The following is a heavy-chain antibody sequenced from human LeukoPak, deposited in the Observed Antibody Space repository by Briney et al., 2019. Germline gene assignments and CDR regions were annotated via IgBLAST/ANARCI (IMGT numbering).Heavy chain of an antibody. CDR2: ISSSSSYI. V-gene: IGHV3-21*01. CDR3: ARDLSSGSSGSYPDY. Sequence: GGSLRLSCAASGFTFSSYSMNWVRQAPGKGLEWVSSISSSSSYIYYADSVRGRFTISRDNAKSSLYLQMNSLRAEDTAVYYCARDLSSGSSGSYPDYWGQGTLVTVSS. D-gene: IGHD3-10*01. J-gene: IGHJ4*02. CDR1: GFTFSSYS.